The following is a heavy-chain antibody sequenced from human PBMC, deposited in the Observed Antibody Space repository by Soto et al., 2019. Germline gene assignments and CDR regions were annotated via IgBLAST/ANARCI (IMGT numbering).Heavy chain of an antibody. V-gene: IGHV3-30*18. J-gene: IGHJ5*02. CDR2: ISYDGSNK. CDR3: AKDFRDIAAAGMGRMNWFDP. CDR1: GFTFSSYG. D-gene: IGHD6-13*01. Sequence: QVPLVESGGGVVQPGRSLRLSCAASGFTFSSYGMHWVRQAPGKGLEWVAVISYDGSNKYYADSVKGRFTISRDNSKNTLYLQMNSLRAEDTAVYYCAKDFRDIAAAGMGRMNWFDPWGQGTLVTVSS.